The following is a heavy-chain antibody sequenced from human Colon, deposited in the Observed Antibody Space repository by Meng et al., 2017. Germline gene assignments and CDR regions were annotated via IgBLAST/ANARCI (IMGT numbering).Heavy chain of an antibody. D-gene: IGHD3-10*01. J-gene: IGHJ4*02. CDR2: INPNSGAT. CDR3: AREGGFGSGSYYVHY. V-gene: IGHV1-2*02. Sequence: ASVKVSCKTSGYTFIGYYIHWVRQAPGQGLEWMGWINPNSGATKSAQKFQGRFTMTRDTSTGTVYMELSSLRSDETAVYYCAREGGFGSGSYYVHYWGQGTLVTVSS. CDR1: GYTFIGYY.